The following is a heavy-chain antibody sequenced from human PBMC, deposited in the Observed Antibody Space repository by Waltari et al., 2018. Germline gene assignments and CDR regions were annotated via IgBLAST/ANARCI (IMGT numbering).Heavy chain of an antibody. CDR3: ARGLGYCSSNRCFDAFDI. V-gene: IGHV4-59*01. CDR2: IYYSGTT. J-gene: IGHJ3*02. CDR1: GGSLSSYY. D-gene: IGHD2-2*01. Sequence: QVQLQESGPGLVKPSETLSLTCTVSGGSLSSYYWAWIRQPPGKGLDWIGYIYYSGTTNYDPSLKSRVTISVDTSKNQFSLKLSSVTAADTAVYYCARGLGYCSSNRCFDAFDIWGQGTMVTVSS.